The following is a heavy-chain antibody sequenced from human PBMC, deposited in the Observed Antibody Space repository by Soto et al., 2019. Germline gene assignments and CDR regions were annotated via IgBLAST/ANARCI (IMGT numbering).Heavy chain of an antibody. CDR1: GFTFSTYW. V-gene: IGHV3-74*01. CDR2: INSDGSGT. Sequence: EVQLVESGGGLVQPGGSLRLSCEASGFTFSTYWMHWVRQAPGKGLVFVAHINSDGSGTLYADSVKGRFTISRDNAKNTLNLQMNSLSDEDTALYYCVRDAWGVHHWGQGTLVTVSS. D-gene: IGHD7-27*01. CDR3: VRDAWGVHH. J-gene: IGHJ1*01.